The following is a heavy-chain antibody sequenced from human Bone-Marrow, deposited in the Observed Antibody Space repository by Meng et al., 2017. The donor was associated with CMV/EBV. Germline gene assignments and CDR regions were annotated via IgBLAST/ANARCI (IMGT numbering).Heavy chain of an antibody. CDR3: ARAVDGTGPDY. D-gene: IGHD1-14*01. CDR1: GGSISYYH. V-gene: IGHV4-59*01. Sequence: SETLSLTCTVSGGSISYYHWSWIRQPPGKGLEWIGYLYNSGSTDYNPSLKSRATISLDTSKNQFSLKLSSVTAADTAVYFCARAVDGTGPDYWGQGTLVTVSS. J-gene: IGHJ4*02. CDR2: LYNSGST.